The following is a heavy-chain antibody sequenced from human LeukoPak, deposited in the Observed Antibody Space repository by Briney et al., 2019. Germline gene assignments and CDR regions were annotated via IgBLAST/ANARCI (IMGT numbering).Heavy chain of an antibody. J-gene: IGHJ4*02. CDR1: GFTFSSYE. V-gene: IGHV3-48*03. Sequence: GGSLRLSCAASGFTFSSYEMNWVRQAPGKGLEWVSYISSSGSTIYYADSVKGRFTISRDNSKNTLYLQMNSLRAEDTAVYYCAKAPGGIVGYWGQGTLVTVSS. D-gene: IGHD3-16*01. CDR3: AKAPGGIVGY. CDR2: ISSSGSTI.